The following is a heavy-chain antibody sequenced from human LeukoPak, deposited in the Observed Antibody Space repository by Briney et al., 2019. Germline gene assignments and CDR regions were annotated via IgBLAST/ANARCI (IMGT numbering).Heavy chain of an antibody. CDR1: GGSISSSSYY. CDR2: IYYSGST. Sequence: SETLSLTCTVSGGSISSSSYYWGWIRQPPGKGLEWIGSIYYSGSTYYNPSLKSRVTISVDTSKNQFSLKLSTVTAADTAVYYCASSYGFNYLFDYWGQGTLVTVSS. V-gene: IGHV4-39*01. D-gene: IGHD2/OR15-2a*01. CDR3: ASSYGFNYLFDY. J-gene: IGHJ4*02.